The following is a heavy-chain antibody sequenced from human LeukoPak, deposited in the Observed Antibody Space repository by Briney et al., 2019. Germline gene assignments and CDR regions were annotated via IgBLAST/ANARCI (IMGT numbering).Heavy chain of an antibody. CDR2: IYTSGST. J-gene: IGHJ4*02. CDR1: GGSISSGSYY. CDR3: ARAASVTAIYFDY. D-gene: IGHD2-21*02. Sequence: SETLSLTCTVSGGSISSGSYYWSWIRQPAGKGLERIGRIYTSGSTNYNPSLKSRVTISVDTSKNQFSLKLSSVTAADTAVYYCARAASVTAIYFDYWGQGTLVTVSS. V-gene: IGHV4-61*02.